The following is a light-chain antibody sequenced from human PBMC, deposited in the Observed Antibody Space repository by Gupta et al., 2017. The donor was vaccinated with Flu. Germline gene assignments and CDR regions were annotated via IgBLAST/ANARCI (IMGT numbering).Light chain of an antibody. CDR3: QSADISGTGWV. CDR2: KDS. Sequence: GQTARITCSGDAWAKQYAYWYQQKQGQAHVIGIYKDSERPSGIPDRFSGSSSGTTVTLNISGVQAEDEADDDCQSADISGTGWVFGGGTKLTVL. V-gene: IGLV3-25*03. J-gene: IGLJ3*02. CDR1: AWAKQY.